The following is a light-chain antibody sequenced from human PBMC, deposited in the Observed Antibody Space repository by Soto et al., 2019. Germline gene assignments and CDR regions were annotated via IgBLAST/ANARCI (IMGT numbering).Light chain of an antibody. V-gene: IGLV2-14*01. J-gene: IGLJ1*01. CDR3: SSYRSSSTLDYV. CDR2: EVS. CDR1: SSDVGTYNY. Sequence: QSALTQPASVSGSPGQSITISCTGTSSDVGTYNYVSWYQQHPGKAPKRMIYEVSNRPSGISNRFSGSKSGNTASLTISGLQAEDEADYYCSSYRSSSTLDYVFGTGTKVTVL.